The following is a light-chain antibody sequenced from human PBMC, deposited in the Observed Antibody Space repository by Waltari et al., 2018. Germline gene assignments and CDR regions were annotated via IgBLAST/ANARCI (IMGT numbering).Light chain of an antibody. CDR3: QQYDAYPYT. CDR2: AAS. CDR1: QGVSTY. V-gene: IGKV1-8*01. Sequence: AIRMTQSPSSLSASIGDRVTISCRASQGVSTYLAWYQQKPGKAPSLLIHAASTLQSGVPSRFSGSGTGTDFTLTINSLQPDDFATYYCQQYDAYPYTFGQGAKLEIK. J-gene: IGKJ2*01.